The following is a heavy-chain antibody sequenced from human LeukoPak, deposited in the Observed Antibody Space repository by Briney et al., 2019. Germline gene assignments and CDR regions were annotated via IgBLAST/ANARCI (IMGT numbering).Heavy chain of an antibody. V-gene: IGHV1-2*02. CDR3: AREGRSYYGDGLAY. J-gene: IGHJ4*02. Sequence: GASVKVSCKASGYTFTGYYIYWVRQAPGQGLEWMGWINPNSGATNYAQKFQGRVTMTRDTSISTTYMEISRLRSDDTAIYYCAREGRSYYGDGLAYWGQGSLVTVSS. CDR1: GYTFTGYY. D-gene: IGHD1-26*01. CDR2: INPNSGAT.